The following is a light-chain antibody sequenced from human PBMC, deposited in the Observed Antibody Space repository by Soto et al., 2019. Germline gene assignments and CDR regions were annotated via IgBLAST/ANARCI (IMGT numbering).Light chain of an antibody. V-gene: IGKV3-11*01. CDR3: QQRSNWPQLT. CDR2: DAS. CDR1: QSLSNTY. Sequence: EIVLTQSPGTLSLSPGEGATLSCRASQSLSNTYLAWYQQKPGQAPRLLIYDASNRATGVPARFSGSGSGTDFTLTISSLEPEDFAVYYCQQRSNWPQLTFGGGTKVDI. J-gene: IGKJ4*01.